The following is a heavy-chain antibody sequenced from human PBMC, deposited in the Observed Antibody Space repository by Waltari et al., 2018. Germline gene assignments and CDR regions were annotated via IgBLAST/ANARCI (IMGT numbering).Heavy chain of an antibody. CDR3: VRARWDYLYFDT. Sequence: EVQLLESGGTVVQPGGSLKVACAASGLNFGSSWMHWVRQAPGKGLMGVSDINYDGRETNYADFVRGRFTVSRDNAKNTLYLQMTDLRAEDTAIYYCVRARWDYLYFDTWGQGTLVTVSS. CDR2: INYDGRET. CDR1: GLNFGSSW. D-gene: IGHD1-26*01. J-gene: IGHJ5*02. V-gene: IGHV3-74*01.